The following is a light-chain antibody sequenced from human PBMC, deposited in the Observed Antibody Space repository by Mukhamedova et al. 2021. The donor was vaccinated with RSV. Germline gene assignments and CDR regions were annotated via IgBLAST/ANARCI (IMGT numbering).Light chain of an antibody. CDR3: SSYSSGKTLHV. Sequence: SDVGGHHFVSWYQQHPGRVPKLMIYDVSHRPSGVSNRFSGSRTANTASLTISGLQAEDEADYYCSSYSSGKTLHVFGTGTKVIV. CDR1: SDVGGHHF. V-gene: IGLV2-14*03. J-gene: IGLJ1*01. CDR2: DVS.